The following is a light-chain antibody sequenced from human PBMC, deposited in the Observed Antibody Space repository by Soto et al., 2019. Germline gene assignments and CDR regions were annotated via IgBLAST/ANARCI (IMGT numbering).Light chain of an antibody. CDR3: QQYDTYFRYT. V-gene: IGKV1-16*01. CDR2: AAS. J-gene: IGKJ2*01. CDR1: QGISNH. Sequence: DIQMTQSPSSLSASVGDRVTITCRASQGISNHLAWFQQKPGEAPKSLIYAASTLQSGVPSRFSGSGSGTEFTLTIGSLQPDDFANYYCQQYDTYFRYTFGQGTKLDIK.